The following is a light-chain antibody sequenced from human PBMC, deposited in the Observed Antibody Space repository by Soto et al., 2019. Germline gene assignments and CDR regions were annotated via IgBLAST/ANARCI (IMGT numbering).Light chain of an antibody. CDR1: QSLSTN. V-gene: IGKV1-39*01. J-gene: IGKJ4*01. CDR3: QQSYILPRT. Sequence: DIQMTQSPSSLPASVGDRVTITCRASQSLSTNLNWYQQKPGKAPKVLIYGASSLRSGVPSRFSGSGSGTDFTLTINSLQPEDFATYFCQQSYILPRTFGGGTRVEI. CDR2: GAS.